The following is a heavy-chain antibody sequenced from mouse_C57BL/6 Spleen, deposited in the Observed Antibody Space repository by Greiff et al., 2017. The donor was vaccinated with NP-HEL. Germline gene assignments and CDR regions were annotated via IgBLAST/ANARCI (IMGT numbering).Heavy chain of an antibody. J-gene: IGHJ2*01. CDR2: IDPSDSFT. CDR3: ARRGSNFYFDY. CDR1: GYTFTSYW. Sequence: QVQLQQPGAELVRPGTSVKLSCKASGYTFTSYWMHWVTPRPGQGLEWIGVIDPSDSFTNYNQKFKGKATLTVDTSSSTAYRQLSSLTSEDSAVYYCARRGSNFYFDYWGQGTTLTVSS. D-gene: IGHD2-5*01. V-gene: IGHV1-59*01.